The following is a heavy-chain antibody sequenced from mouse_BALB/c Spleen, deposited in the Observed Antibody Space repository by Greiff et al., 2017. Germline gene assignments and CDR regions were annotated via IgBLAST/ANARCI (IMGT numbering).Heavy chain of an antibody. Sequence: QVQLQQSGAELVRPGTSVKVSCKASGYAFTNYLIEWVKQRPGQGLEWIGVINPGSGGTNYNEKFKGKATLTADKSSSTAYMQLSSLTSDDSAVYFCARWGDGWFAYWGQGTLVTVSA. CDR1: GYAFTNYL. D-gene: IGHD3-3*01. CDR3: ARWGDGWFAY. V-gene: IGHV1-54*01. J-gene: IGHJ3*01. CDR2: INPGSGGT.